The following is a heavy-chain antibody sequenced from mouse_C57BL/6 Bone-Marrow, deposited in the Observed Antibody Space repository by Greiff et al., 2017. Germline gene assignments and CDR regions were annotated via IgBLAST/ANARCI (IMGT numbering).Heavy chain of an antibody. CDR2: INYDGSST. Sequence: EVKLVESEGGLVQPGSSMTLSCTASGFTFSDYYMAWVRQVPEKGLEWVANINYDGSSTYYLDSLKSRFIISRDNAKNILYLQMSSLKSEDTATYYCAREDWVWYFDVWGTGTTVTVSS. CDR3: AREDWVWYFDV. CDR1: GFTFSDYY. D-gene: IGHD4-1*01. J-gene: IGHJ1*03. V-gene: IGHV5-16*01.